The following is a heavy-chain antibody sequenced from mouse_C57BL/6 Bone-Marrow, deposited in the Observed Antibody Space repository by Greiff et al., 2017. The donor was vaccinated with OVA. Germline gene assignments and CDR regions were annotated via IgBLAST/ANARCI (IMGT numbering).Heavy chain of an antibody. CDR1: GFNIKDDY. CDR2: IDPENGDT. Sequence: EVQLQESVAELVRPGASVKLSCTASGFNIKDDYMHWVKQRPEQGLEWIGWIDPENGDTEYASKFQGKATITADTSSNTAYLQLSSLTSEDTAVYYCTTSLLRSSWGQGTLVTVSA. CDR3: TTSLLRSS. V-gene: IGHV14-4*01. J-gene: IGHJ3*01. D-gene: IGHD1-2*01.